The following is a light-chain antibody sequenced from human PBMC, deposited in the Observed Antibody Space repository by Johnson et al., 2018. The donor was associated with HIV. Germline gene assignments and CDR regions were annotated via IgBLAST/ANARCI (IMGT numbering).Light chain of an antibody. V-gene: IGLV1-51*02. CDR1: ISNIESYF. Sequence: QSVLTQPPSVSAAPGQRVTISCSGNISNIESYFVSWYQQLPGAAPTLLIYEDNKRPSGIPDRFSGSKSGATATLGITGLQTRDEADYYCGLWASSLSPLYVFGIGTTITVL. CDR3: GLWASSLSPLYV. J-gene: IGLJ1*01. CDR2: EDN.